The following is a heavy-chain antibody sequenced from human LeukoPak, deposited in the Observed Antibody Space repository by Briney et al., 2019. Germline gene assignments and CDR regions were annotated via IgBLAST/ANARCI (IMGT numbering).Heavy chain of an antibody. Sequence: ASVKVSFKASGYTFTSYYMHWVRQAPGQGLEWMGIINPSGGSTSYAQKFQGRVTMTRDTSTSTVYMELSSLRSEDTAVYYCATPRAYSSGWYAPDYWGQGTLVTVSS. CDR1: GYTFTSYY. V-gene: IGHV1-46*01. D-gene: IGHD6-19*01. CDR2: INPSGGST. J-gene: IGHJ4*02. CDR3: ATPRAYSSGWYAPDY.